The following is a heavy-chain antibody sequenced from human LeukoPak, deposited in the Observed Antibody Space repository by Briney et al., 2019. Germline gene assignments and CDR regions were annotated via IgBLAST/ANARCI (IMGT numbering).Heavy chain of an antibody. CDR2: ISYDGSNK. D-gene: IGHD6-13*01. V-gene: IGHV3-30*18. J-gene: IGHJ4*02. CDR3: AKSGFGSSWYMEFDY. Sequence: PGRSLRLSCAASGFTFSSYGMHWVRQAPGKGLEWVAVISYDGSNKYYADSVKGRFTISRDNSKNTLYLRMNSLRAEDTAVYYCAKSGFGSSWYMEFDYWGQGTLVTVSS. CDR1: GFTFSSYG.